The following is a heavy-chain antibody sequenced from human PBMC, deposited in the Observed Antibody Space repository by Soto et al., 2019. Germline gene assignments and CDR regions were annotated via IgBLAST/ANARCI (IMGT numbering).Heavy chain of an antibody. Sequence: QVQLMQSGAEVRKPGSSVRVSCKASGGTFSSYAISWVRQAPGQGLEWMGGIIPIFDTPQYAQKFQGRVTITADKSTSTAYMELSSLRSEDTAVYYCARDRSVVTTPYFDYWGQGTLVTVSS. V-gene: IGHV1-69*06. CDR2: IIPIFDTP. J-gene: IGHJ4*02. CDR1: GGTFSSYA. CDR3: ARDRSVVTTPYFDY. D-gene: IGHD2-15*01.